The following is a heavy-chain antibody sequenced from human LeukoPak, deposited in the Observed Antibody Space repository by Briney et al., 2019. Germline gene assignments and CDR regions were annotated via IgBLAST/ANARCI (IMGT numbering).Heavy chain of an antibody. Sequence: PGRSLRLSCAASGFTFSNYGMHWVRQAPGKGLEWVALIWYDGSNKYYADSVKGRFTTSRDNSKNTLYLQMNSLRAEDTAVYYCARGPTYGSRSDFLESWGLGTLVTVSS. D-gene: IGHD3-10*01. CDR3: ARGPTYGSRSDFLES. V-gene: IGHV3-33*01. J-gene: IGHJ4*02. CDR2: IWYDGSNK. CDR1: GFTFSNYG.